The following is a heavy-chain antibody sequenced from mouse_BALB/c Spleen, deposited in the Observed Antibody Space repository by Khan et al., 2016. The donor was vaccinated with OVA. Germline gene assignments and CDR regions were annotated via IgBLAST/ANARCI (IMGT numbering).Heavy chain of an antibody. CDR3: ASGNYGWFAY. J-gene: IGHJ3*01. CDR2: ISSAATYT. V-gene: IGHV5-9-1*01. CDR1: GFTFSSFV. D-gene: IGHD2-1*01. Sequence: EVELVEFGGVLVEPGGSLKLSCAASGFTFSSFVMSWVRQTPEKRLEWVATISSAATYTYYPDSVKGRFTISRDNAKNTLYLQMNSLRSDDTAIYYCASGNYGWFAYWGQGTLVTVST.